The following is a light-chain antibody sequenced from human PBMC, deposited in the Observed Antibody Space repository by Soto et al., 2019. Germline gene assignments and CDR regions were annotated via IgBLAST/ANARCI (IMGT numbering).Light chain of an antibody. V-gene: IGLV2-14*01. CDR3: SSYTSGSSHYV. CDR2: GVT. J-gene: IGLJ1*01. CDR1: SSDVGAYYS. Sequence: QSVLTRPASVSGSAGQSSTISCTGTSSDVGAYYSVSWYQHHPGKAPKLIIYGVTNRPSGVSNRFSGSKSGNTASLTISGLQAEDEADYHCSSYTSGSSHYVFGTGTKVTVL.